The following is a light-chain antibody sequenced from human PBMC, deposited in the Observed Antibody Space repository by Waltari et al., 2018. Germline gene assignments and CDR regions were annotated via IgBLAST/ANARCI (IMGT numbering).Light chain of an antibody. CDR3: QQYNNWPLYT. V-gene: IGKV1-12*01. J-gene: IGKJ2*01. Sequence: DIQMTQSPPSVSASVGDRVTLPCRASQGIRSWLSWYQQKPGKAPKLLIYAASNLQSGVPSRFSGSDSGTEFTLTISSLQPEDFVVYYCQQYNNWPLYTFGQGTKLEI. CDR2: AAS. CDR1: QGIRSW.